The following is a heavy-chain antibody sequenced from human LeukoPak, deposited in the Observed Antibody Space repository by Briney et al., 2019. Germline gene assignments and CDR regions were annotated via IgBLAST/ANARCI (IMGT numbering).Heavy chain of an antibody. D-gene: IGHD5-24*01. CDR3: AGLRDGYNTLDY. CDR2: IIPIFGTA. Sequence: ASVKVSCKASGGTFSSYAISWVRQAPGQGLEWMGGIIPIFGTANYTQKFQGRVTITTDESTSTAYMELSSLRSEDTAVYYCAGLRDGYNTLDYWGQGTLVTVSS. V-gene: IGHV1-69*05. CDR1: GGTFSSYA. J-gene: IGHJ4*02.